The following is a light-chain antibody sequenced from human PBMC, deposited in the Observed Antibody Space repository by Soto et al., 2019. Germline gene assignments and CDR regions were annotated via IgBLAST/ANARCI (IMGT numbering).Light chain of an antibody. CDR3: QQYNSWPPRT. Sequence: EIVMTQSPASLSVSPGEPATLSGRASQSISNSRAWYQQKPGQAPRLLIYGASTRATGIPARFSGSGSGTEFTLTISSLQSEDSALYYCQQYNSWPPRTFGQGTKLEIK. CDR1: QSISNS. V-gene: IGKV3-15*01. J-gene: IGKJ2*01. CDR2: GAS.